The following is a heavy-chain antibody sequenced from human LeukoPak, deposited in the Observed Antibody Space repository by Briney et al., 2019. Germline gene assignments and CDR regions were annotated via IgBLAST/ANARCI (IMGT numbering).Heavy chain of an antibody. Sequence: GGSLRLSCAASGFTFSNYGMHWVRQAPGKRLEWVALISDDGSNKQYADSVRGRFTISSDNSKNTLYLQMSSLRTDDTAVYYCAKDPTRDCSGSGCSYGMDVWGQGTTVTVSS. CDR1: GFTFSNYG. D-gene: IGHD2-15*01. J-gene: IGHJ6*02. CDR3: AKDPTRDCSGSGCSYGMDV. V-gene: IGHV3-30*18. CDR2: ISDDGSNK.